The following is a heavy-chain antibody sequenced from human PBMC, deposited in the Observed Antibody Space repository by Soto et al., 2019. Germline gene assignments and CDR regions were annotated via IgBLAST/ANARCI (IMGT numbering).Heavy chain of an antibody. V-gene: IGHV1-18*01. J-gene: IGHJ4*02. CDR3: AREGTSIFGVVMTYYFDY. Sequence: ASVKVSCKASGYTFTSYGISWVRQAPGQGLEWMGWISAYNGNTNYAQKLQGRVTMTTDTSTSTAYMELRSLRSDDTAVYYCAREGTSIFGVVMTYYFDYWGQGTLVTVSS. CDR1: GYTFTSYG. D-gene: IGHD3-3*01. CDR2: ISAYNGNT.